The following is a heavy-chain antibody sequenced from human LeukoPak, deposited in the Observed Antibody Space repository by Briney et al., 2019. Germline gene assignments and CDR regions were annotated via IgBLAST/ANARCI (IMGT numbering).Heavy chain of an antibody. Sequence: ASVKVSCKASGGTFSSYAISWVRQAPGQGLEWMGIINPSGGSTSYAQKFQGRVTMTRDTSTSTVYMELSSLRSEDTAVYYCARKEPYYYDSSGYYAGYFDYWGQGTLVTVSS. J-gene: IGHJ4*02. V-gene: IGHV1-46*01. CDR2: INPSGGST. D-gene: IGHD3-22*01. CDR3: ARKEPYYYDSSGYYAGYFDY. CDR1: GGTFSSYA.